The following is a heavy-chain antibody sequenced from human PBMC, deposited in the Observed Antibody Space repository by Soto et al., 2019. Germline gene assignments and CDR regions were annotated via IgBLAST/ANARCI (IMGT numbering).Heavy chain of an antibody. Sequence: QAHLAESGGGVVQPGRSLRLSCAASGFTLSNNGMHWVRQAPGKGLEWMGVISYEGSEKYYSGSVKGRFTISRDNSMNTLYLQMDTLGAEDTAIYYCVKDKGAAAGFDYWGQGILVTVSS. V-gene: IGHV3-30*18. CDR2: ISYEGSEK. J-gene: IGHJ4*02. CDR1: GFTLSNNG. CDR3: VKDKGAAAGFDY. D-gene: IGHD6-13*01.